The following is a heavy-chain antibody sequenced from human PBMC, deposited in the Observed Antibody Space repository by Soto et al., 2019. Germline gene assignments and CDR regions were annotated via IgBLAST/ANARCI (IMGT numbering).Heavy chain of an antibody. CDR3: ARQPRYCSGGSCSITGDDYDI. Sequence: PGVSLRLSCTASGFIVSDTYVNWVRQAPGKGLEWVSVISNRGDTHYADSVRGRFSLSRDISDNTLHLQMNNLRVEDTAVYYCARQPRYCSGGSCSITGDDYDIWGPGTMVTVSS. V-gene: IGHV3-66*04. CDR2: ISNRGDT. D-gene: IGHD2-15*01. J-gene: IGHJ3*02. CDR1: GFIVSDTY.